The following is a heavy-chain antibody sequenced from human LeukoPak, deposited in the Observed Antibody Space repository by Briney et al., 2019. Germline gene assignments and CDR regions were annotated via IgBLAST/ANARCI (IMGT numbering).Heavy chain of an antibody. CDR2: IHFSGST. CDR1: GGSISSYY. CDR3: ARFVGGAWLAIDI. V-gene: IGHV4-59*01. Sequence: SETLSLTCTVSGGSISSYYWSWIRQPPGKGLEWIGYIHFSGSTNYNPSLKSRVTISADTSKNQFSLKLTSVTAADTAVYFCARFVGGAWLAIDIWGQGTMVTVSS. D-gene: IGHD2-15*01. J-gene: IGHJ3*02.